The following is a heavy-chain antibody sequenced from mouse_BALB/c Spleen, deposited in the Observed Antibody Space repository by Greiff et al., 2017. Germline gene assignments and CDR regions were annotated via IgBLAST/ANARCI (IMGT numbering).Heavy chain of an antibody. Sequence: VQLVESGPGLVQPSQSLSITCTVSGFSLTSYGVHWVRQSPGKGLEWLGVIWSGGSTDYNAAFISRLSISKDNSKSQVFFKMNSLQANDTAIYYCASLYRGAYWGQGTLVTVSA. D-gene: IGHD2-1*01. CDR1: GFSLTSYG. J-gene: IGHJ3*01. CDR2: IWSGGST. CDR3: ASLYRGAY. V-gene: IGHV2-2*02.